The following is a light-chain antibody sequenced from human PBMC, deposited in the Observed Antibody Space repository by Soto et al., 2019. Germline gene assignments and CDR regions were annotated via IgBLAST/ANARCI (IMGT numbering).Light chain of an antibody. CDR3: QQYTTSSWT. Sequence: EVMLTQSPGTLSLSPGERATLSFRASQSVGSSYLAWYQQKPGQAPRVLIYGTSSRATGIPDRFSGSGSGTDFTLTISRLEPEDFAVYYCQQYTTSSWTFGQGTKVDI. V-gene: IGKV3-20*01. J-gene: IGKJ1*01. CDR2: GTS. CDR1: QSVGSSY.